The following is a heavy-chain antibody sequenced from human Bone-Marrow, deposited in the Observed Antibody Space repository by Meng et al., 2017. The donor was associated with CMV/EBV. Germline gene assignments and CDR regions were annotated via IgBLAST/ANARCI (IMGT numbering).Heavy chain of an antibody. D-gene: IGHD3-10*01. CDR3: ARDRAGGGYFDY. Sequence: QVQLVQSGVGVQTPGPSLKGAGKASGYTFTSYGSSWVRQAPGQGLEWMGWISAYNGNTNYDQKLQGRVTMTTDTSTSTAYMELRSLRSDDTAVYYCARDRAGGGYFDYWGQGTLVTVSS. CDR2: ISAYNGNT. V-gene: IGHV1-18*01. CDR1: GYTFTSYG. J-gene: IGHJ4*02.